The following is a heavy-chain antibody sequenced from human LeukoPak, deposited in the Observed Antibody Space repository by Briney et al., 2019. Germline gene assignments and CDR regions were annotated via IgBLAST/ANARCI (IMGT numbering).Heavy chain of an antibody. CDR2: ISSLSGTI. V-gene: IGHV3-48*01. CDR1: GFTFSSYS. D-gene: IGHD2-8*01. CDR3: AAMAIGKGLDFDY. Sequence: GGSLRLSCAASGFTFSSYSMNWVRQAPGEGLEWVSYISSLSGTIYYADSVRGRFTISRDNAKNSLYLQMDSLRAEDTAVYYCAAMAIGKGLDFDYWGQGTLVTVSS. J-gene: IGHJ4*02.